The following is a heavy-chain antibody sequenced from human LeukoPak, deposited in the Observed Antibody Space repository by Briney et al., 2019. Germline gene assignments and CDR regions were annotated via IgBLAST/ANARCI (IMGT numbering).Heavy chain of an antibody. CDR3: VKAITVSPNFDC. D-gene: IGHD5/OR15-5a*01. CDR1: GFTFSNYD. J-gene: IGHJ4*02. CDR2: ISSNGGNT. Sequence: PGGSLRLSCSASGFTFSNYDMYWVRQAPGKGLEYVSAISSNGGNTYYADSVKGRFTISRDNSRNTLYLQMSSLRTEDTAIYYCVKAITVSPNFDCWGQGTLVTVSS. V-gene: IGHV3-64D*09.